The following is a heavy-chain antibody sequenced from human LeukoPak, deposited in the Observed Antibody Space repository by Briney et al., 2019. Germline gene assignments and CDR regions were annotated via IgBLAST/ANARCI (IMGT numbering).Heavy chain of an antibody. Sequence: SETLSLTCTVSGYSISTGYYWDWIRQPPGKGLEWIGTFYHGGSTYYNPSLKSRVTISVDTSKNQFSLKLSSVTAADTAVYFCARVYYGRTYDYWYFDLWGRGTLVTVSS. V-gene: IGHV4-38-2*02. CDR2: FYHGGST. CDR3: ARVYYGRTYDYWYFDL. J-gene: IGHJ2*01. CDR1: GYSISTGYY. D-gene: IGHD3-10*01.